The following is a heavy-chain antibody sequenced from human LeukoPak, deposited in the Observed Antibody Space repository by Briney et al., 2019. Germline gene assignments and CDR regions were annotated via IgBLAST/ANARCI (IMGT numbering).Heavy chain of an antibody. Sequence: PGGSLRLSCAVSGFTFSSHWMAWVRQAPGKGPEWVANINEDRSVKDYVDSVMGRFSISRDNAKDLLYLQMNSLRVEDTAVYYCAGYRVSHGMDVWGQGTTVTVSS. D-gene: IGHD3-16*02. CDR1: GFTFSSHW. CDR3: AGYRVSHGMDV. J-gene: IGHJ6*02. CDR2: INEDRSVK. V-gene: IGHV3-7*01.